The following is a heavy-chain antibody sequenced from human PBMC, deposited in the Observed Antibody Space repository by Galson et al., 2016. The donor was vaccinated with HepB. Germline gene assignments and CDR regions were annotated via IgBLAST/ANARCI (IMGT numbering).Heavy chain of an antibody. CDR2: IWYDGSTK. Sequence: SLRLSCAASGFTFSNSGMHWVRQAPGKWLEWVAVIWYDGSTKYYGDSVKGRFTISRDNSKNALYLQMNSLRAEDTAVYYCAKDFWGHGSGKFDYWGQGTLVTVSS. CDR3: AKDFWGHGSGKFDY. D-gene: IGHD3-10*01. V-gene: IGHV3-33*03. J-gene: IGHJ4*02. CDR1: GFTFSNSG.